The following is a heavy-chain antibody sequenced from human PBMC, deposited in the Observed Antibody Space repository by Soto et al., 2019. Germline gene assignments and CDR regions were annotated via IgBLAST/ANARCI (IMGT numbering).Heavy chain of an antibody. D-gene: IGHD6-19*01. Sequence: PGESLKISCKGSGYSFTKYWIGWVRQMPGKGLEWMAIIYPDESDTRYSPSFQGQVTISADKSISTAYLQWSSLKASDTAMYYCARQIEVAVAGPSHYYGMDVWGQGTTVTVSS. CDR1: GYSFTKYW. J-gene: IGHJ6*02. V-gene: IGHV5-51*01. CDR3: ARQIEVAVAGPSHYYGMDV. CDR2: IYPDESDT.